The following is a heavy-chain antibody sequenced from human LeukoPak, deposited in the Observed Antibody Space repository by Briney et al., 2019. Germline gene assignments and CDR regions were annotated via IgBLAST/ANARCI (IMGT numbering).Heavy chain of an antibody. CDR1: GFTFSSYG. D-gene: IGHD1-20*01. CDR2: IWYDGSNK. CDR3: ARVGNSWNDGDYYYYYGMDV. V-gene: IGHV3-33*01. J-gene: IGHJ6*02. Sequence: PGRSLRLACAASGFTFSSYGMHWVRQAPGKGLEWVAVIWYDGSNKYYADSVKGRFTISRDNSKNTLYLQMNSLRAGDTAVYYCARVGNSWNDGDYYYYYGMDVWGQGTTVTVSS.